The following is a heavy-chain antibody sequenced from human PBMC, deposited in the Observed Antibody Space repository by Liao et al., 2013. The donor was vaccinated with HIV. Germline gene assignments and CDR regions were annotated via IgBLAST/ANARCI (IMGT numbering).Heavy chain of an antibody. CDR2: IYHTGSI. CDR1: GASISSGGNS. Sequence: QVQLRESGSGPVKPSQTLSLTCEVSGASISSGGNSWSWIRQPPGKGLEWIGFIYHTGSIYSNPSLKSRVSISVDGSRNQFSLRLTSVTAADTAVYYCARAAEMMGDEGYFHDWGQGTLVTVSS. J-gene: IGHJ1*01. V-gene: IGHV4-30-2*01. CDR3: ARAAEMMGDEGYFHD. D-gene: IGHD2-21*01.